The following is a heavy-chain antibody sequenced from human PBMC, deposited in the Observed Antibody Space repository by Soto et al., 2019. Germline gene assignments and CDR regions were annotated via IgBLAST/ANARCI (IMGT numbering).Heavy chain of an antibody. CDR3: ARDPARGGGSYLGYFDN. CDR1: GGSIRSGDYY. CDR2: IYYSGNT. V-gene: IGHV4-30-4*01. Sequence: QVQLQESGPGLVKPSQTLSLTCTVSGGSIRSGDYYWSWIRQPPGKGLEWIGYIYYSGNTYYNPSLKSRVTISVDTSKNQFSLKLSSVTAADTAVYYCARDPARGGGSYLGYFDNWGQGTLVTGSS. D-gene: IGHD1-26*01. J-gene: IGHJ4*02.